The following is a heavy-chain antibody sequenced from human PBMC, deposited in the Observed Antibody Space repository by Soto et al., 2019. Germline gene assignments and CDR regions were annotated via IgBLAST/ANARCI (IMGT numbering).Heavy chain of an antibody. D-gene: IGHD3-22*01. Sequence: QVQLVESGGGVVQPGRSLRLSCAASGFTFSSYGMHWVRQAPGKGLEWVAVISYDGSNKYYADSVKGRFTISRDNSKNTLYLQMNSLRAEDSAVYYCAKEDSVGSGYHSEYFQHWGQGTLVTVSS. CDR3: AKEDSVGSGYHSEYFQH. CDR2: ISYDGSNK. J-gene: IGHJ1*01. V-gene: IGHV3-30*18. CDR1: GFTFSSYG.